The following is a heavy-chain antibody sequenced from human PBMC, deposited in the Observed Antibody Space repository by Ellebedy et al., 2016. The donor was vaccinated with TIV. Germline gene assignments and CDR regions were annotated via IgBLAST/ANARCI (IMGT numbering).Heavy chain of an antibody. CDR1: GGSFSSYV. Sequence: AASVKVSCKASGGSFSSYVISWARQAPGQGLEWMGGIIPVLETPNYAQKFQGRLTVSADKSTNTAYMELSRLTSEDTAVYYCAADLASVGQWGQGTLVIVSS. CDR3: AADLASVGQ. CDR2: IIPVLETP. V-gene: IGHV1-69*10. D-gene: IGHD1-26*01. J-gene: IGHJ1*01.